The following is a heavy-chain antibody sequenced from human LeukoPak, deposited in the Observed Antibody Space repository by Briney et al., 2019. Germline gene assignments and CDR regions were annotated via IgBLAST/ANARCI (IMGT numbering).Heavy chain of an antibody. J-gene: IGHJ3*02. CDR2: IIPIFGTA. D-gene: IGHD3-22*01. Sequence: SVKVSCKASGGTFSSYAISWVRQAPGQGLEWMGGIIPIFGTANYAQKFQGRVTITTDESTSTAHMELSSLRSEDTAVYYCARDSRPYYYDSSGYYGAFDIRGQGTMVTVSS. V-gene: IGHV1-69*05. CDR3: ARDSRPYYYDSSGYYGAFDI. CDR1: GGTFSSYA.